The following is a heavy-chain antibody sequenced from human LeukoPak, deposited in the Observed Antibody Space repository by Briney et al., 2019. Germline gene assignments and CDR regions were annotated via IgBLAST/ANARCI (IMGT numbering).Heavy chain of an antibody. CDR2: IIPIFGTA. J-gene: IGHJ4*02. V-gene: IGHV1-69*13. CDR1: GGTFSSYA. Sequence: GASVKVSCKASGGTFSSYAISWVRQAPGQGLEWMGGIIPIFGTANYAQKFQGRVTITADESTSTAYMELSSLRSEDTAVYYCARNPIRFLEWLPTFYYWGQGTLVTVSS. D-gene: IGHD3-3*01. CDR3: ARNPIRFLEWLPTFYY.